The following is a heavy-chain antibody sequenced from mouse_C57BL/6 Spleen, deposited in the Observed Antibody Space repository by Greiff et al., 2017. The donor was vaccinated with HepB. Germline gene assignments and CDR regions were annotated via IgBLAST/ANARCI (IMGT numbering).Heavy chain of an antibody. CDR3: ARQRYYGSSWYFDV. J-gene: IGHJ1*03. CDR2: INSDGGST. D-gene: IGHD1-1*01. V-gene: IGHV5-2*01. Sequence: DVQLQESGGGLVQPGESLKLSCESNEYEFPSHDMSWVRKTPEKRLELVAAINSDGGSTYYPDTMERRFIISRDNTKKTLYLQMSSLRSEDTALYYCARQRYYGSSWYFDVWGTVTTVTVSS. CDR1: EYEFPSHD.